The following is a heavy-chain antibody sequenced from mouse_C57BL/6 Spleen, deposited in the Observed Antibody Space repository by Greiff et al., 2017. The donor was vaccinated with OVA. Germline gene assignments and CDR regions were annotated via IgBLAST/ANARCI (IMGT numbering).Heavy chain of an antibody. Sequence: DVKLQESGPGLVKPSQSLSLTCSVTGYSITSGYYWNWIRQFPGNKLEWMGYISYDGSNNYNPSLKNRISITRDTSKNQFFLKLNSVTTEDTATYYCARVYYSNYFYYAMDYWGQGTSVTVSS. V-gene: IGHV3-6*01. CDR2: ISYDGSN. CDR1: GYSITSGYY. J-gene: IGHJ4*01. D-gene: IGHD2-5*01. CDR3: ARVYYSNYFYYAMDY.